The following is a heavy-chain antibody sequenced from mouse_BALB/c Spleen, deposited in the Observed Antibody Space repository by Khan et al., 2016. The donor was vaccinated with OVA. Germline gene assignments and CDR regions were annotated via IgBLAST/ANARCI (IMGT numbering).Heavy chain of an antibody. V-gene: IGHV1S56*01. J-gene: IGHJ4*01. CDR1: DYTFTSYD. D-gene: IGHD1-1*01. CDR3: ARGRYYGSNPRMDY. CDR2: IFPGNGNI. Sequence: VQLQESGAELVKPGASVNLSCKASDYTFTSYDINWVRQGPEQGLEWIGWIFPGNGNIKYNEKFKGKATLTTDKSSTTAYMQLSRLTSEDSAVYFCARGRYYGSNPRMDYWGQGTTVTVSS.